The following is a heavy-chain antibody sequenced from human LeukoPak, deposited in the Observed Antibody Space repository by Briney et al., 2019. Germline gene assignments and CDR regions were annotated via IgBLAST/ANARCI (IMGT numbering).Heavy chain of an antibody. CDR1: GGSISSSSYY. CDR3: ARWTRSYDFWSGYYPLYFDY. J-gene: IGHJ4*02. Sequence: SETLSLTCTVSGGSISSSSYYWGWIRQPPGTGLEWIGSIYYSGSTYYNPSLKSRVTISVDTSKNQFSLKLSSVTAADTAVYYCARWTRSYDFWSGYYPLYFDYWGQGTLVTVSS. CDR2: IYYSGST. V-gene: IGHV4-39*07. D-gene: IGHD3-3*01.